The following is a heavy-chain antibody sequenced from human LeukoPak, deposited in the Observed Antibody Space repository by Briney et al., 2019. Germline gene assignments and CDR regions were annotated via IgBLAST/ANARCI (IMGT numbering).Heavy chain of an antibody. CDR3: AIVLYDSWGYPFVY. J-gene: IGHJ4*02. D-gene: IGHD3-22*01. CDR1: GFIFSNYY. CDR2: IATAGDT. V-gene: IGHV3-13*04. Sequence: GGSLTLSCAASGFIFSNYYMRWVRHTPGNGLEWVSAIATAGDTYNQGSVKGRFTIAREHAKNTLYLQMNSLGAAETAVYYLAIVLYDSWGYPFVYWGQGTLVSVSS.